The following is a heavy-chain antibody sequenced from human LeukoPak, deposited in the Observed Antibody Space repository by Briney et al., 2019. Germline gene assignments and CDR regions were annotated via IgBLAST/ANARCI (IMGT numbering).Heavy chain of an antibody. Sequence: SETLSLTCTVSGGSVSSGSYYWSWIRQPPGKGLEWIGYIYYSGSTNYNPSLKSRVTISVDTSKNQFSLKLSSVTAADTAVYYCAGGATDFTYSSSWYYYYGMDVWGQGTTVTVSS. V-gene: IGHV4-61*01. CDR1: GGSVSSGSYY. CDR3: AGGATDFTYSSSWYYYYGMDV. J-gene: IGHJ6*02. CDR2: IYYSGST. D-gene: IGHD6-13*01.